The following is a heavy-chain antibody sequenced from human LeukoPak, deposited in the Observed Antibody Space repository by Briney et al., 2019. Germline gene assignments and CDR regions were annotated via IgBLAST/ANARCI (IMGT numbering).Heavy chain of an antibody. D-gene: IGHD2-21*02. Sequence: GGSLRLSCAASGFTFNNYAMTWVRQAPGKGLEWVSAISASGDNTYYADSVKGRFTISRDNSKNTLYLQMNSLRAEDTAVYYCAKESPYCGGDCYPDYWGQGTLVTVSS. J-gene: IGHJ4*02. CDR2: ISASGDNT. CDR1: GFTFNNYA. V-gene: IGHV3-23*01. CDR3: AKESPYCGGDCYPDY.